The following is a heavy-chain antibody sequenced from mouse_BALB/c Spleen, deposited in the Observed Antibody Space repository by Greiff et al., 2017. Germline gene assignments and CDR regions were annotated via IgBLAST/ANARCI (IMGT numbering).Heavy chain of an antibody. D-gene: IGHD1-1*01. CDR2: INPYNDGT. Sequence: VQLQQSGPELVKPGASVKMSCKASGYTFTSYVMHWVKQKPGQGLEWIGYINPYNDGTKYNEKFKGKATLTSDKSSSTTYMELSSLTSEDSAVYYCARENYCGSSWYFDVWGAGTTVTVSS. CDR1: GYTFTSYV. V-gene: IGHV1-14*01. CDR3: ARENYCGSSWYFDV. J-gene: IGHJ1*01.